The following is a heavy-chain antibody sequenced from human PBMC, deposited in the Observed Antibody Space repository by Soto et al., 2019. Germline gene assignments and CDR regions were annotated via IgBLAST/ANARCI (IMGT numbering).Heavy chain of an antibody. J-gene: IGHJ4*02. CDR3: ARDYYDSSGYLAPLDY. D-gene: IGHD3-22*01. CDR2: ISSSSSYI. Sequence: GGSLRLSCAASGFTFDDYTMHWVRQAPGKGLEWVSSISSSSSYIYYADSVKGRFTISRDNAKNSPYLQMNSLRAEDTAVYYCARDYYDSSGYLAPLDYWGQGTLVTVSS. CDR1: GFTFDDYT. V-gene: IGHV3-21*01.